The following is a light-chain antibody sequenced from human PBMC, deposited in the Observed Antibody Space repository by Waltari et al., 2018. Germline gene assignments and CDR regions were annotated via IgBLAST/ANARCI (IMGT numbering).Light chain of an antibody. Sequence: QSALTQPASVSGSPGQSITISCTGTSSDFGTYNLVSWYEHHPGKVPSVPLDEVTKRPSGGSIRFSGATAGYAASRTSSGLQSEDEADYYCCSYAGDALWVFGGGAKLTVL. CDR3: CSYAGDALWV. CDR2: EVT. J-gene: IGLJ3*02. CDR1: SSDFGTYNL. V-gene: IGLV2-23*02.